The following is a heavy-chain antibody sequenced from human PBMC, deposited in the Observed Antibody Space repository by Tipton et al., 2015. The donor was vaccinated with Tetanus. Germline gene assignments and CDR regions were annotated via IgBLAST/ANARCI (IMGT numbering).Heavy chain of an antibody. CDR3: ARGGGGPPFDS. J-gene: IGHJ4*02. CDR2: TYCRSKWFT. V-gene: IGHV6-1*01. CDR1: GDRVSSNGVA. D-gene: IGHD3-16*01. Sequence: TLSLTCAISGDRVSSNGVAWNWIRQSPSRGLEWLGSTYCRSKWFTDVAPSVKSRSTIEPVTSKYQLLLQLHSVNPDDPDVYCCARGGGGPPFDSWGQGTLVPVSS.